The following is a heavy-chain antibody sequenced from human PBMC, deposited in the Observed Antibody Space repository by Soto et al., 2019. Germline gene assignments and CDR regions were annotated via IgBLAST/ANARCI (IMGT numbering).Heavy chain of an antibody. CDR2: VSGRVDGT. Sequence: EVQLLAYGGALGQPGGSLRLSCAASGFSFSNYAISWVRQAPGKGLEGGAAVSGRVDGTWHAEYVSGRVTIPRDKSKTQVYLPMDSLTVEDTAVYYCAKGPRIVAASHFDYWGQGTLVTVSS. J-gene: IGHJ4*02. CDR1: GFSFSNYA. CDR3: AKGPRIVAASHFDY. D-gene: IGHD5-12*01. V-gene: IGHV3-23*01.